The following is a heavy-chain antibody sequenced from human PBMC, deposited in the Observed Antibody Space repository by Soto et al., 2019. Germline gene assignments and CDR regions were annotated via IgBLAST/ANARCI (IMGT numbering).Heavy chain of an antibody. D-gene: IGHD2-2*01. J-gene: IGHJ6*02. CDR1: GGSISSSNW. CDR2: IYHSGST. Sequence: PSETLSLTCAVSGGSISSSNWWSWVRQPPGKGLEWVGEIYHSGSTNYNPSLKSRVTISVDKSKNQFSLKLSSVTAADTAVYYCARDRGTFGVLVPAAHSGYDPYYYYGMDVWGQGTTVTVSS. V-gene: IGHV4-4*02. CDR3: ARDRGTFGVLVPAAHSGYDPYYYYGMDV.